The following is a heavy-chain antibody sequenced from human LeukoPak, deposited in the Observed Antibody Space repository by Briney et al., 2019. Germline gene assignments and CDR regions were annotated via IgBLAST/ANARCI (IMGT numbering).Heavy chain of an antibody. CDR1: GGSISSYY. D-gene: IGHD5-18*01. CDR3: ARGWKYRNGYTVTELGSGYFDY. Sequence: SETPSLTCSVSGGSISSYYWNWIRQPPGKGLEWIGYIYYSGRTNYSPSLKSRVTISVDTSKNQFSLKLSSVTAADTAVYYCARGWKYRNGYTVTELGSGYFDYWGQGTLVTVSS. V-gene: IGHV4-59*01. CDR2: IYYSGRT. J-gene: IGHJ4*02.